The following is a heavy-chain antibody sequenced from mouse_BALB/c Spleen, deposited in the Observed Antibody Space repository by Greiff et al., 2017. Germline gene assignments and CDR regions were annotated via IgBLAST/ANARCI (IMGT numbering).Heavy chain of an antibody. Sequence: EVKLVESGGGLVKPGGSLKLSCAASGFTFSSYTMSWVRQTPEKRLEWVATISSGGGNTYYPDSVKGRFTISRDNAKNNLYLQMSSLRSEDTALYYCARSFYYRYDGGYAMDYWGQGTSVTVSS. CDR2: ISSGGGNT. D-gene: IGHD2-14*01. CDR3: ARSFYYRYDGGYAMDY. J-gene: IGHJ4*01. V-gene: IGHV5-9*03. CDR1: GFTFSSYT.